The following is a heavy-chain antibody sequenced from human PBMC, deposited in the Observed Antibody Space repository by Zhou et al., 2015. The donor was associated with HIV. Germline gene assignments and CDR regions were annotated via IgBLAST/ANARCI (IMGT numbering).Heavy chain of an antibody. Sequence: QVQLVQSGAEVKKPGSSVKVSCKASGGTFSSYAISWVRQAPGQGLEWMGGIIPIFGTANYAQKFQGRVTITADESTSTAYMELSSLRSEDTAVYYCARDPTVTTPHYYYYYMDVWGKGTTVTVSS. CDR1: GGTFSSYA. V-gene: IGHV1-69*01. CDR2: IIPIFGTA. J-gene: IGHJ6*03. D-gene: IGHD4-11*01. CDR3: ARDPTVTTPHYYYYYMDV.